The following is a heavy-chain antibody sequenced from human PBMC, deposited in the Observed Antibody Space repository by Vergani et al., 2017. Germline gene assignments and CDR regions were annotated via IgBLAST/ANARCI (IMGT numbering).Heavy chain of an antibody. D-gene: IGHD3-10*01. Sequence: EVQLVESGGGLVKPGGSLRLSCAASGFTFSSYSMNWVRQAPGKGLEWVSSISSSSSYIYYADSVKGRFTISIDNAKNSLYLQMNSLRAEDTAVYYCARDRLYGSGQGNLNWFDPWGQGTLVTVSS. CDR2: ISSSSSYI. J-gene: IGHJ5*02. V-gene: IGHV3-21*01. CDR1: GFTFSSYS. CDR3: ARDRLYGSGQGNLNWFDP.